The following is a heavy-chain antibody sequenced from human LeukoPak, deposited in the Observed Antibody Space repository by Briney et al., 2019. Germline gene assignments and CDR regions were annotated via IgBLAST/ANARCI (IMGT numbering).Heavy chain of an antibody. Sequence: GGSLRLSCTVSGLTVSSYAMSWVRQAPEKGLEWVSAITDGGGDTYHADSVKGRFTISRDNSKNTLYLRMNSLRVEDSAVYYCAKGSRGSRPYYFDFWGQGALVTVPS. CDR2: ITDGGGDT. V-gene: IGHV3-23*01. CDR1: GLTVSSYA. J-gene: IGHJ4*02. D-gene: IGHD3-10*01. CDR3: AKGSRGSRPYYFDF.